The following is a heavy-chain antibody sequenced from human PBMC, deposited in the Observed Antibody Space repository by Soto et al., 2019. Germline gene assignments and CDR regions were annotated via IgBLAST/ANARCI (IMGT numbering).Heavy chain of an antibody. Sequence: ASVKVSCKASGYHFTSYGISWVRQAPGQGLEWMGWISAYNGNPNYAQKLQGRVTMTTDTSTSTAYMELRSLRSDDTAVYYCARAGITLEENYYYYGMDVWGQGTTVTVSS. CDR2: ISAYNGNP. CDR3: ARAGITLEENYYYYGMDV. D-gene: IGHD3-16*01. J-gene: IGHJ6*02. V-gene: IGHV1-18*01. CDR1: GYHFTSYG.